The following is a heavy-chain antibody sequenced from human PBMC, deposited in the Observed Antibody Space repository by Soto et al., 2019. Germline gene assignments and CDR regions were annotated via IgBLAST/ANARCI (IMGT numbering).Heavy chain of an antibody. V-gene: IGHV1-69*04. CDR1: GGTFSSYT. J-gene: IGHJ5*02. D-gene: IGHD3-10*01. Sequence: ASVKVSCKASGGTFSSYTISWVRQAPGQGLEWMGRIIPILGIANYAQKFQGRVTITADKSTSTAYMELSSLRSEDTAVYYCAREGPYGSGSYRRHNWFDPWGQGTLVTVAS. CDR2: IIPILGIA. CDR3: AREGPYGSGSYRRHNWFDP.